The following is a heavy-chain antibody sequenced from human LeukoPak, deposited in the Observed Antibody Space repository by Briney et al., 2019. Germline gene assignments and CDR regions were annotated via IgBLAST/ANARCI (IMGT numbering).Heavy chain of an antibody. D-gene: IGHD2-2*01. CDR1: GGSFSGYY. CDR3: ARSSRYCSSTSCPRGDYYGMDV. V-gene: IGHV4-34*01. J-gene: IGHJ6*04. Sequence: PSETLSLTCAVYGGSFSGYYWSWLRQPPGKGLEWLGEINHSGSTNYNPSLKSRVTISVDTSKNQFSLKLSSVTAADTAVYYCARSSRYCSSTSCPRGDYYGMDVWGKGTTVTVSS. CDR2: INHSGST.